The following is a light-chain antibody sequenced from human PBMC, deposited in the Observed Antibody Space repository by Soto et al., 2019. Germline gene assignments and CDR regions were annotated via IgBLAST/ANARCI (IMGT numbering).Light chain of an antibody. J-gene: IGKJ2*01. CDR2: AAS. Sequence: DIQMTQSPSSLPASVGDRVTLTCRASQSISTYLNWYQQKPGKAPKLLIYAASSLQSGVPSRLSGRGSGTGFTLTISSLQPEDFSTYYGQQCYTSPYTFVQGTKLESK. CDR1: QSISTY. CDR3: QQCYTSPYT. V-gene: IGKV1-39*01.